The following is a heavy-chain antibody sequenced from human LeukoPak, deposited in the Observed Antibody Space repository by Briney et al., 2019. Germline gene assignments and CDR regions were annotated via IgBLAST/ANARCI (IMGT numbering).Heavy chain of an antibody. D-gene: IGHD3-10*01. J-gene: IGHJ4*02. CDR1: GYTFTGYY. CDR3: ARAGGYYGSGSSLDFDY. V-gene: IGHV1-8*02. CDR2: MNPNSGNT. Sequence: ASVKVSCKASGYTFTGYYMHWVRQAPGQGLEWMGWMNPNSGNTGYAQKFQGRVTMTRNTSISTAYMEPSSLRSEDTAVYYCARAGGYYGSGSSLDFDYWGQGTLVTVSS.